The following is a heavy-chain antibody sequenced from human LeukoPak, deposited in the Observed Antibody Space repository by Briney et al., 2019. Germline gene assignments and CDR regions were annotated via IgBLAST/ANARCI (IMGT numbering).Heavy chain of an antibody. V-gene: IGHV3-33*01. J-gene: IGHJ5*02. CDR3: ARDYCGGDCYPTT. D-gene: IGHD2-21*02. CDR2: IWYDGSNK. Sequence: GGSLRLSSAASGFTFSSYGMHWVRQAPGKGLEWVAVIWYDGSNKYYADSVKGRFTISRDNSKNTLYLQMNSLRAEDTAVYYCARDYCGGDCYPTTWGQGTLSPSPQ. CDR1: GFTFSSYG.